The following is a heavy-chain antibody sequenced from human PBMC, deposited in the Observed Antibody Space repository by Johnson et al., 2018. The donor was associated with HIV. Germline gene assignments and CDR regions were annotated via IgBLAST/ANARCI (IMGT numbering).Heavy chain of an antibody. Sequence: QVQLVESGGGVVRPGGSLRLSCAASGFIFGDYGMHWVRQAPGKGLEWVAFIRYDGSNKYYADSVKGRFTIPRDNSKNTLYLQMNSLRAEDNAVYYCAKSVRYNFWSGYQGDDAFDIWGQGTMVTVSS. CDR1: GFIFGDYG. D-gene: IGHD3-3*01. CDR3: AKSVRYNFWSGYQGDDAFDI. V-gene: IGHV3-30*02. J-gene: IGHJ3*02. CDR2: IRYDGSNK.